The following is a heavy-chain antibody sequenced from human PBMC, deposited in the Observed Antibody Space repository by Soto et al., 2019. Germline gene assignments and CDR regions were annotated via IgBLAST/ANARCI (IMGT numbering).Heavy chain of an antibody. J-gene: IGHJ6*02. CDR3: ARCNYSYYGIDV. Sequence: EVQLVESGGGLIQPGGSLRLPCAASGFIVSSNYMSWVRQAPGKGLEWVSVIYTGGTTYYADSVKGRFTISRDNSNNTLYLPINSLRAEDTAVYYGARCNYSYYGIDVWGQGTTVTVSS. CDR1: GFIVSSNY. CDR2: IYTGGTT. V-gene: IGHV3-53*01.